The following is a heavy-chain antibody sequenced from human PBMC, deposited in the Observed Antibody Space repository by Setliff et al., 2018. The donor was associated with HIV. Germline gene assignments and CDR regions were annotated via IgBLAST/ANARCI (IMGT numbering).Heavy chain of an antibody. D-gene: IGHD2-15*01. Sequence: SETLSLTCTVTGGSISSGGFYWTWIRQHPGKGLEWIGEIIHSGGTNYNRSLKSRVTISVDTSKNQFSLNLSSVTAADTAVYYCARGGLGVVGAIDYWSQGTLVTVSS. CDR3: ARGGLGVVGAIDY. V-gene: IGHV4-31*03. CDR1: GGSISSGGFY. CDR2: IIHSGGT. J-gene: IGHJ4*02.